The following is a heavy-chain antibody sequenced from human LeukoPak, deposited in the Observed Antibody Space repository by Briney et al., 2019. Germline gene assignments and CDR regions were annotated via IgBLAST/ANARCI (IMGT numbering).Heavy chain of an antibody. CDR1: GFAVSSNS. Sequence: PGGSLRLSSAASGFAVSSNSMSGGRQAPGKGLEWVSVIYSGGSTYYADSVKGRFTISRDNSKNTLYLQMNSLRAEDTAVYYCARGPYYYYMCGYGKATTVTVSS. J-gene: IGHJ6*03. CDR2: IYSGGST. CDR3: ARGPYYYYMCG. V-gene: IGHV3-53*01.